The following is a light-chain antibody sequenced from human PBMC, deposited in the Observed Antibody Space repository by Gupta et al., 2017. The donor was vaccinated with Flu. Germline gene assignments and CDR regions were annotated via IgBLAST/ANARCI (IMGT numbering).Light chain of an antibody. Sequence: DIQMTQSPPSLSASVGDRVTITCRASETITSYLNWYQHKPGKAPRLLIYAASTLESGVPSRFGGSGSGTDFTLTINNLHPDDFASYYCQQSYSLPWTFGQGTKVETK. CDR2: AAS. CDR3: QQSYSLPWT. J-gene: IGKJ1*01. CDR1: ETITSY. V-gene: IGKV1-39*01.